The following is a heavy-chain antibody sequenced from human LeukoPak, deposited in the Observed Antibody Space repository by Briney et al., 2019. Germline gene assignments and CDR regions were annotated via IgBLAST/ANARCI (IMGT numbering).Heavy chain of an antibody. CDR2: ISSRSNFI. V-gene: IGHV3-21*01. J-gene: IGHJ3*02. CDR1: GFTFSSYA. Sequence: GGSLRLSCAASGFTFSSYAMSWVRQAPGKGLEWVSSISSRSNFIYYADSLKGRFTISRDNAKNSLYLQMNSLSAEDTAVYYCGGDFEWEEIKANAFDIWGQGTMVTVSS. D-gene: IGHD1-26*01. CDR3: GGDFEWEEIKANAFDI.